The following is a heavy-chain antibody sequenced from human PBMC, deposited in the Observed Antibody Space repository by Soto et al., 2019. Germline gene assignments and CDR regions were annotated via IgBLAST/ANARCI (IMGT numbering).Heavy chain of an antibody. V-gene: IGHV1-8*01. CDR3: ARVGPRAFDI. CDR1: GYTFGSHD. J-gene: IGHJ3*02. Sequence: QAQLVQSGAEVRRPGASVKVSCKASGYTFGSHDINWVRQAPGQGLEWMGWMNPNTGNTGYAQNLQGRVTMTRTASISTAYMELSGLKSEDTAVYYGARVGPRAFDIWGQGTMVTVSS. CDR2: MNPNTGNT.